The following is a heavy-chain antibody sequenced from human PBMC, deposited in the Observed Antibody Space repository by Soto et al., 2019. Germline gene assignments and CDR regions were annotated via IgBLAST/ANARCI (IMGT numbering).Heavy chain of an antibody. J-gene: IGHJ6*03. Sequence: QVQMQESGPGLVKPSETLSLTCTVPGDSVRNQYWSWIRRPPGRGLEWIGYIYRSGSTKYNPSLKSRLTISGDTSKNQFSLKLSSVTAADTAVYYCARTLDYGHMDVWGKGTTVTVSS. CDR2: IYRSGST. CDR1: GDSVRNQY. D-gene: IGHD3-16*01. CDR3: ARTLDYGHMDV. V-gene: IGHV4-4*09.